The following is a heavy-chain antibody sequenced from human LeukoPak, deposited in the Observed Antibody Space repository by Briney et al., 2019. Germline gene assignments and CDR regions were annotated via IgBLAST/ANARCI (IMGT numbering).Heavy chain of an antibody. CDR3: ARYGLTAEDAFDI. J-gene: IGHJ3*02. CDR2: INHSGST. CDR1: GGSFSGYY. Sequence: SETLSLTCAVYGGSFSGYYWSWIRQPPGKGLEWIGEINHSGSTNYNPSLKSRVTISVDTSKNQFSLKLSSVTAADTAVYYCARYGLTAEDAFDIWGQGTMVTVSS. V-gene: IGHV4-34*01. D-gene: IGHD4/OR15-4a*01.